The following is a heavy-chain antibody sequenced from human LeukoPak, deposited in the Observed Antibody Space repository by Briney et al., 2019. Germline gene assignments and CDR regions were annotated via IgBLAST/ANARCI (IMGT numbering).Heavy chain of an antibody. Sequence: TLSLTCTVSGGSISSSSYYWGWIRQHPGKGLEWIGYIYYSGSTYYNPSLKSRVTISVDTSKNQFSLKLSSVTAADTAVYYCARRGPGGPPDYWGQGTLVTVSS. CDR1: GGSISSSSYY. D-gene: IGHD1-14*01. CDR3: ARRGPGGPPDY. V-gene: IGHV4-31*03. CDR2: IYYSGST. J-gene: IGHJ4*02.